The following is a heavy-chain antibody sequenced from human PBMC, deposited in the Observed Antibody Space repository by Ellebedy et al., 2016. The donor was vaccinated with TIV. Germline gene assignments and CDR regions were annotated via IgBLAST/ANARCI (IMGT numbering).Heavy chain of an antibody. Sequence: PGGSLRLSCAASGFTFGSFAMHWVRQAPGKGLEWVAVISYYGNNKYFADSVKGRFTISRDNSKHTLYLQMNSLRAEDTAVYYCVRSSMIIVGDGFDLWGRGTMVTVSS. V-gene: IGHV3-30-3*01. J-gene: IGHJ3*01. CDR2: ISYYGNNK. CDR3: VRSSMIIVGDGFDL. CDR1: GFTFGSFA. D-gene: IGHD3-22*01.